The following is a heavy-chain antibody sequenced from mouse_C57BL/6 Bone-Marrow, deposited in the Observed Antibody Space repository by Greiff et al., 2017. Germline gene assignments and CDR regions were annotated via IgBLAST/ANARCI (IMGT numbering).Heavy chain of an antibody. CDR3: ARGPWFAY. V-gene: IGHV1-80*01. J-gene: IGHJ3*01. Sequence: QVQLKQSGAELVKPGASVKISCKASGYAFSSYWMNWVKKRPGKGLEWIGQIYPGDGDTNYNGKFKGKATLTADKSSSTAYMQLRGLTSEDSAVYFCARGPWFAYWGQGTLVTVSA. CDR1: GYAFSSYW. CDR2: IYPGDGDT.